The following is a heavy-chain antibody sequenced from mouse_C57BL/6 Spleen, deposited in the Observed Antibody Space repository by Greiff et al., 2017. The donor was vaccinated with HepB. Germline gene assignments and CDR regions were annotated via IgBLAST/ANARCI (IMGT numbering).Heavy chain of an antibody. D-gene: IGHD2-5*01. CDR1: GYSFTGYF. J-gene: IGHJ4*01. Sequence: EVQLVESGPELVKPGDSVKISCKASGYSFTGYFMNWVMQSHGKSLEWIGRINPYNGDTFYNQKFKGKATLTVDKSSSTAHMELRSLTSEDSAVYYCAIYSNYVGYYAMDYWGQGTSVTVSS. CDR3: AIYSNYVGYYAMDY. CDR2: INPYNGDT. V-gene: IGHV1-20*01.